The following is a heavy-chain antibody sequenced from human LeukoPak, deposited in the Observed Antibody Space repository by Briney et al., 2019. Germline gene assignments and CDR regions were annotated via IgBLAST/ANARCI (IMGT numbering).Heavy chain of an antibody. CDR3: ARAYGSSWPFDY. CDR2: IYSGGST. J-gene: IGHJ4*02. D-gene: IGHD6-13*01. CDR1: GFTVSSNY. Sequence: GGSLRLSCAASGFTVSSNYMSWVRQAPGKGLEWVSVIYSGGSTYYADSVKGRFTISRDNSKNTLYLQMNSLRAEDTAVYYCARAYGSSWPFDYWGQGTLVTVPS. V-gene: IGHV3-53*01.